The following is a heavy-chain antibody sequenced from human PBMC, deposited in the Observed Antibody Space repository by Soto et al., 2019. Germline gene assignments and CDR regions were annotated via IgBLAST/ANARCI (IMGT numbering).Heavy chain of an antibody. CDR3: ATEREGSSSPRGYYYYMDV. Sequence: ASVKVSCKVSGYTLTELSMHWVRQAPGKGLEWMGGFDPEDGETIYAQKFQGRVTMTEDTSTDTAYMELSSLRSEDTAVYYCATEREGSSSPRGYYYYMDVWGKGTTVTVSS. CDR2: FDPEDGET. CDR1: GYTLTELS. D-gene: IGHD6-13*01. V-gene: IGHV1-24*01. J-gene: IGHJ6*03.